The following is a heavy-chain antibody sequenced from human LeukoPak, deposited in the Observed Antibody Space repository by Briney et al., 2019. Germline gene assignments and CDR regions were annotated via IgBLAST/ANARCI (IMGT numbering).Heavy chain of an antibody. CDR1: GYTFTGYY. CDR3: ARDRGTYYDFWSGYHY. Sequence: ASVKVSCKASGYTFTGYYMHWVRQAPGQGLEWMGWINPNSGGTNYAQKFQGRVTMTRDTSISTAYMELSRLRSDDTAVYYCARDRGTYYDFWSGYHYWGQGTLVTVSS. V-gene: IGHV1-2*02. J-gene: IGHJ4*02. CDR2: INPNSGGT. D-gene: IGHD3-3*01.